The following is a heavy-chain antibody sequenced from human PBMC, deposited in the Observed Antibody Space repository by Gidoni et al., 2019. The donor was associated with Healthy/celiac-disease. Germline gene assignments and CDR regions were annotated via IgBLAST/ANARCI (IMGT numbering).Heavy chain of an antibody. CDR3: ARERGRYCSGGSCSREPRNYYYYGMDV. J-gene: IGHJ6*02. D-gene: IGHD2-15*01. CDR1: GSTFSSYW. V-gene: IGHV3-7*01. Sequence: EVQLVASGGGLVQPGGSLRLSCAASGSTFSSYWMRWVRQPPGQGLAWVANIKQDGSATYSVDAVKGRFTITRDNAKNSQYLQMNSLRAEDTAVYYCARERGRYCSGGSCSREPRNYYYYGMDVWGQGTTVTVSS. CDR2: IKQDGSAT.